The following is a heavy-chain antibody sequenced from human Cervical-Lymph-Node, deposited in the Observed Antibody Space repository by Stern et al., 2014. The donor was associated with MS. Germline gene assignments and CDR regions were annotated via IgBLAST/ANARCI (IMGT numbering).Heavy chain of an antibody. CDR2: IVVGSCNT. D-gene: IGHD3-22*01. Sequence: QLVQSGPEVKKPGTSVKGSCKASGFTFTRSAVQWVRQARGRLEWLGWIVVGSCNTNYVQTFQGRVTITMDMSTSTAYMELSSLRSEDTAVYYCAAEPMYYSDSVGAFDIWGQGTMVTVSS. CDR3: AAEPMYYSDSVGAFDI. J-gene: IGHJ3*02. V-gene: IGHV1-58*01. CDR1: GFTFTRSA.